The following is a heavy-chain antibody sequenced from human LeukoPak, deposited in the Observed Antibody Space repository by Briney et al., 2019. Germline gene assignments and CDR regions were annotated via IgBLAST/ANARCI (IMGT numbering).Heavy chain of an antibody. D-gene: IGHD5-18*01. J-gene: IGHJ4*02. CDR3: AKSPGGYSYGFNYFDH. CDR1: GFTFSSYA. Sequence: PGGSLRLSCAASGFTFSSYAMHWVRQAPGKGLEWVAVISYDGSNKYYADSVKGRFTISRDNSKNTLYLQMNSLRAEDTAVYYCAKSPGGYSYGFNYFDHWGQGTLVTVSS. CDR2: ISYDGSNK. V-gene: IGHV3-30*18.